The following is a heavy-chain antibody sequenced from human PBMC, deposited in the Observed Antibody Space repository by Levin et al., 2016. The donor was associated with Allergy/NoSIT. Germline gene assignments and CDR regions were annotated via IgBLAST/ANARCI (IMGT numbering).Heavy chain of an antibody. J-gene: IGHJ4*02. CDR2: INAGNGYT. D-gene: IGHD3-22*01. CDR3: ARDFEARLYDSSGCCDY. Sequence: WVRQAPGQRLEWMGWINAGNGYTKYSQKFQGRVTITRDTSARTAYMELSSLSSEDTAVYYCARDFEARLYDSSGCCDYWGQGTLVTVSS. V-gene: IGHV1-3*01.